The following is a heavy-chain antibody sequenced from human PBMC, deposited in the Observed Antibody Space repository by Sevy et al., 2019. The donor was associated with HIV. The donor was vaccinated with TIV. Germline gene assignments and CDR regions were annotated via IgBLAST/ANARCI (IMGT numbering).Heavy chain of an antibody. D-gene: IGHD1-26*01. Sequence: ASMKVSCKASGYTFTSYGISWVRQAPRQGLEWMGWISAYNGKKNYEQKLQGRVTMTTDKSTSTAYMELRSLRSDDTTVYYCARDEGIVGASDAFDIWGQGTMVTVSS. CDR2: ISAYNGKK. CDR1: GYTFTSYG. CDR3: ARDEGIVGASDAFDI. V-gene: IGHV1-18*01. J-gene: IGHJ3*02.